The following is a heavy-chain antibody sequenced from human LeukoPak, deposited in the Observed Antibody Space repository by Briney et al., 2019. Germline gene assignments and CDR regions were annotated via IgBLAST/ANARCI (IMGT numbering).Heavy chain of an antibody. D-gene: IGHD2-15*01. J-gene: IGHJ6*03. V-gene: IGHV3-9*01. CDR2: ISWNSGSI. CDR1: GFTFDDYA. CDR3: AREYCSGGSCYFFYYYYYMDV. Sequence: GGSLRLSCAASGFTFDDYAMHWVRQAPGKGLEWVSGISWNSGSIGYADSVKGRFTISRDNAKNSLYLQMNSLRAEDTAVYYCAREYCSGGSCYFFYYYYYMDVWGKGTTVTVSS.